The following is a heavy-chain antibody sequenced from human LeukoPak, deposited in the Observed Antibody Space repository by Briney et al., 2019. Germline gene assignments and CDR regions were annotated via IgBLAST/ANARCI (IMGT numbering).Heavy chain of an antibody. J-gene: IGHJ4*02. CDR1: GFTFSSYS. CDR2: ISSSSSYI. V-gene: IGHV3-21*01. D-gene: IGHD3-10*01. Sequence: PGGSLRLSCAASGFTFSSYSMDWVRQAPGKGLEWVSSISSSSSYIYYADSVKGRFTISRDNAKNSLYLQMNSLRAEDTAVYYCAREGAYYGSGSPDYWGQGTLVTVSS. CDR3: AREGAYYGSGSPDY.